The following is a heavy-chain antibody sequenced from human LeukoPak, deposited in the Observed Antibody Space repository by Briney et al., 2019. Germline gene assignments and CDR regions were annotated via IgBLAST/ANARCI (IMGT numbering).Heavy chain of an antibody. D-gene: IGHD2-21*02. CDR1: GYTFTGYY. CDR3: ARGLNIVVVTATFDY. J-gene: IGHJ4*02. Sequence: ASVKVSCKASGYTFTGYYMHWVRQAPGQGLEWMGWINPNSGGTNYAQKFQGRVTMTRDTSISTAYMELSRLRSDDTAVYYCARGLNIVVVTATFDYWGQGTLVTVSS. CDR2: INPNSGGT. V-gene: IGHV1-2*02.